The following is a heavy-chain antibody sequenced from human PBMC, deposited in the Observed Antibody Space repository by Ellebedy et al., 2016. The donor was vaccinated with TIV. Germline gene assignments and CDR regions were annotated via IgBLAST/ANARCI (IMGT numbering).Heavy chain of an antibody. V-gene: IGHV1-58*01. CDR2: IVVGSGST. CDR3: AAEVGVTGFQQ. D-gene: IGHD1-26*01. Sequence: AASVKVSCKASGSTFTSSAVQWVRQARGQRLEWIGWIVVGSGSTTYAQKSQERVTITRDMSTSTAYMELSSLRSEDTAVYYCAAEVGVTGFQQWGQGTLVTVSS. CDR1: GSTFTSSA. J-gene: IGHJ1*01.